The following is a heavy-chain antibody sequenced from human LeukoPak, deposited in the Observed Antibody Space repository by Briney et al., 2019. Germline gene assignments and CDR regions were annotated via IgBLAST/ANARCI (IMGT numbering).Heavy chain of an antibody. D-gene: IGHD1-1*01. CDR3: VRKWNGGFDI. CDR2: MSDTGAYT. J-gene: IGHJ3*02. CDR1: GFTFSNYA. Sequence: GGSLRLSCAASGFTFSNYAMSWVRRAPGKGLEWVSDMSDTGAYTNYLGSVKGRFTISRDYSENMLYLQMSSLRVEDTAVYYCVRKWNGGFDIWGQGTMVTVSS. V-gene: IGHV3-23*01.